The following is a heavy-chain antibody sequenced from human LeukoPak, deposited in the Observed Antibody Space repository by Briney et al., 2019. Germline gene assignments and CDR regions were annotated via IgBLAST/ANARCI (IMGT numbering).Heavy chain of an antibody. Sequence: ASVKVSCKASGYTFTSYAMHWVRQAPGQRLEWMGWINAGNGNTKYSQKFQGRVTITRDTSTSTVYMELSSLRSEDTAVYYCTRADFGGNSDYYYYGMDVWGQGTTVTVSS. V-gene: IGHV1-3*01. J-gene: IGHJ6*02. D-gene: IGHD4-23*01. CDR2: INAGNGNT. CDR3: TRADFGGNSDYYYYGMDV. CDR1: GYTFTSYA.